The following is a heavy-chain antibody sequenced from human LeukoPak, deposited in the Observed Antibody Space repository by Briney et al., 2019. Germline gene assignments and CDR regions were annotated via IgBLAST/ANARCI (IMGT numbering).Heavy chain of an antibody. CDR3: AKDQSQ. J-gene: IGHJ4*02. CDR1: GFTVSRDY. V-gene: IGHV3-53*05. Sequence: GGSLRLSCAASGFTVSRDYMSWVRQAPGKGLEWVSVIYGGDTTYYADSVKGRFTISRDNSKNTLYLQINSLRPEDTAVYYCAKDQSQWGQGTLVTVSS. CDR2: IYGGDTT.